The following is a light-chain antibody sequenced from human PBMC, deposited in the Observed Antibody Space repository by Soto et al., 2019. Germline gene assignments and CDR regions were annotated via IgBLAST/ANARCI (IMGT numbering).Light chain of an antibody. CDR1: SSDVGSYNL. CDR2: EDS. Sequence: QPASVSGSPGQSITISCTGTSSDVGSYNLVSWYQQHPGKAPRLMIYEDSKRPSGVSNRFSGSKSGNTASLTISGLQAEDEADYYCRSYAGSGTYVFGTGTKLTVL. V-gene: IGLV2-23*01. J-gene: IGLJ1*01. CDR3: RSYAGSGTYV.